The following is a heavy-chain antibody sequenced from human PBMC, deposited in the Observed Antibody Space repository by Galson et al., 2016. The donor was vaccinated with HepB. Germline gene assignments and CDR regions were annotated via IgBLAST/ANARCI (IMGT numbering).Heavy chain of an antibody. CDR1: GFTFSRYG. Sequence: SLRLSCAASGFTFSRYGMHWVRQAPGKGLEWVALIWSDGSNKYYADSVKGRFTISRDNSKNTAYLQMNSLRAEDRAGYYCAREAGIAAAATYDYWGPGTLVTVSS. D-gene: IGHD6-13*01. CDR2: IWSDGSNK. J-gene: IGHJ4*02. V-gene: IGHV3-33*01. CDR3: AREAGIAAAATYDY.